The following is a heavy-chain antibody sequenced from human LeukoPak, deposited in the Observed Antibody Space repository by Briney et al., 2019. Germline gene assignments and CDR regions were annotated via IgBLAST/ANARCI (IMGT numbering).Heavy chain of an antibody. CDR3: AKDKYPRMIVVVMNFDY. CDR2: ISSSSRYI. D-gene: IGHD3-22*01. Sequence: GGSLRLSCAASGFTFSYYSMNWVRQAPGKELEWVSSISSSSRYIYYADSVKGRFTISRDNAKNSLYLQMNSLRAEDTAVYYCAKDKYPRMIVVVMNFDYWGQGTLVTVSS. CDR1: GFTFSYYS. V-gene: IGHV3-21*01. J-gene: IGHJ4*02.